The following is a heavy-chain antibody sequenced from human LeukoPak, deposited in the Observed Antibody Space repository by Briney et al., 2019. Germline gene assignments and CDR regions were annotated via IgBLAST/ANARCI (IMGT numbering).Heavy chain of an antibody. CDR2: IYCSGNT. CDR3: VRQRGVGSWSFDY. D-gene: IGHD2-15*01. J-gene: IGHJ4*02. Sequence: SETLSFTCTVSGGSISSGHYWWGWIRQPPGKGLDWIGSIYCSGNTHYNPSLQSRVTVSVDTSKNQFSLKLTSVTAADTAVYYCVRQRGVGSWSFDYWGQGNLVTVSS. CDR1: GGSISSGHYW. V-gene: IGHV4-39*01.